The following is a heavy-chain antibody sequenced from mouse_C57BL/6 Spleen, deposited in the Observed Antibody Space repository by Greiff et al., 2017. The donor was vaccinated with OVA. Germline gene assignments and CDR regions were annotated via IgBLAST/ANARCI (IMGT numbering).Heavy chain of an antibody. CDR2: ISSGGSYT. D-gene: IGHD1-1*01. J-gene: IGHJ1*03. CDR1: GFTFSSYG. Sequence: EVKLVESGGDLVKPGGSLKLSCAVSGFTFSSYGMSWVRQTPDKRLEWVATISSGGSYTYYPDSVKGRFTISRDNAKNTLYLQMSSLKSEDTAMYYCARRDTTVVATGDWYFDVWGTGTTVTVSS. V-gene: IGHV5-6*02. CDR3: ARRDTTVVATGDWYFDV.